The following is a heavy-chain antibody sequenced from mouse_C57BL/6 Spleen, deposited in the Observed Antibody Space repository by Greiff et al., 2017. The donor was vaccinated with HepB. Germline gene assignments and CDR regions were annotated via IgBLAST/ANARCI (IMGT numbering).Heavy chain of an antibody. CDR3: ARSLYYYGSSNWYFDV. V-gene: IGHV1-82*01. CDR1: GYAFSSSW. Sequence: VQLQQSGPELVKPGASVKISCKASGYAFSSSWMNWVKQRPGKGLEWIGRIYPGDGDTNYNGKFKGKATLTADKSSSTAYMQLSSLTSADSAVYCGARSLYYYGSSNWYFDVWGTGTTVTVSS. D-gene: IGHD1-1*01. CDR2: IYPGDGDT. J-gene: IGHJ1*03.